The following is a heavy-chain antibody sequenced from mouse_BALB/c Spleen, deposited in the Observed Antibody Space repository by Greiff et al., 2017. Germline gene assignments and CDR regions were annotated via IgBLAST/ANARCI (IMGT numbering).Heavy chain of an antibody. CDR1: GYTFTSYN. V-gene: IGHV1-12*01. J-gene: IGHJ2*01. D-gene: IGHD2-4*01. Sequence: LQQPGAELVKPGASVKMSCKASGYTFTSYNMHWVKQTPGQGLEWIGAIYPGNGDTSYNQKFKGKATLTADKSSSTAYMQLSSLTSEDSAVYYCARRGYDYAYYFDYWGQGTTLTVSS. CDR3: ARRGYDYAYYFDY. CDR2: IYPGNGDT.